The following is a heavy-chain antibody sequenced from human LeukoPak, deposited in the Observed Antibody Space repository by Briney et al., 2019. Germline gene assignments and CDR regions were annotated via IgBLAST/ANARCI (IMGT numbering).Heavy chain of an antibody. CDR2: ISGISSYI. V-gene: IGHV3-21*04. J-gene: IGHJ4*02. CDR3: ARSHSSGWYEGSYFDY. CDR1: GFTFSSYS. Sequence: GGSLRLSCGASGFTFSSYSMNWVRQAPGKGLEWVSSISGISSYIYYADSVKGRFTMSRDNAKNSVYLQMNSLRAEDTALYYCARSHSSGWYEGSYFDYWGQGTLVTVSS. D-gene: IGHD6-19*01.